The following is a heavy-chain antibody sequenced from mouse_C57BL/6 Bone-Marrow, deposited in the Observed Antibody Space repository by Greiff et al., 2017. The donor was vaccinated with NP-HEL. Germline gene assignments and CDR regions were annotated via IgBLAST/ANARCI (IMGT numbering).Heavy chain of an antibody. CDR1: GYSFTGYY. CDR3: ARDSSGYAYAMDY. V-gene: IGHV1-42*01. D-gene: IGHD3-2*02. Sequence: EVKVEESGPELVKPGASVKISCKASGYSFTGYYMNWVKQSPEKSLEWIGEINPSTGGTTYNQKFKAKATLTVDKSSSTAYMPLKSLPSEDSAVYYCARDSSGYAYAMDYWGQGTSVTVSS. CDR2: INPSTGGT. J-gene: IGHJ4*01.